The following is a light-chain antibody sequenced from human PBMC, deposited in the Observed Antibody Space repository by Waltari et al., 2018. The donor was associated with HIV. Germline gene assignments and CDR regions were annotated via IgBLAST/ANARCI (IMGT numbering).Light chain of an antibody. CDR1: QGLSDW. Sequence: IQMTQSSSTLSASVGDRVPITCRASQGLSDWLAWYQQRPGKAPKLLIYKTSRLESGVPSRFSGSGSGTEFALTISSLQPDDFATYYCQHYHLFSWTFGQGTKV. CDR3: QHYHLFSWT. V-gene: IGKV1-5*03. CDR2: KTS. J-gene: IGKJ1*01.